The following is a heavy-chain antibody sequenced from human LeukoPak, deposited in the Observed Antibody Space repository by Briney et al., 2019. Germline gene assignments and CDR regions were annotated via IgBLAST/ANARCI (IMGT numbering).Heavy chain of an antibody. Sequence: PGGSLRLSCAASGFTFSSYEMNWVRQAPGKGLEWVSYISSSGSTIYYADSVKGRFTISRDNAKNSLYLQMNSLRAEDTAVYYCARRPQNYGGIHNWFDPWGQGTLVTVSS. J-gene: IGHJ5*02. D-gene: IGHD4-23*01. CDR3: ARRPQNYGGIHNWFDP. V-gene: IGHV3-48*03. CDR2: ISSSGSTI. CDR1: GFTFSSYE.